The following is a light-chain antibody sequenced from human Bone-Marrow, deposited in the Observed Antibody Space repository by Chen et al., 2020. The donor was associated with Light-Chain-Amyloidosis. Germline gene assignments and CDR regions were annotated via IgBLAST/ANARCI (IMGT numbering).Light chain of an antibody. CDR2: RNN. CDR1: SSNIGINY. J-gene: IGLJ1*01. CDR3: AAWDNSLSGYV. Sequence: QSVLTQPPSASGTHGQRVTIYCSGASSNIGINYVYWYRHFPGAAPNPLIHRNNQRPSGVPDRFSAAKSVTSSFLAISGLRSDDDADYCCAAWDNSLSGYVFGPGTKVIVL. V-gene: IGLV1-47*01.